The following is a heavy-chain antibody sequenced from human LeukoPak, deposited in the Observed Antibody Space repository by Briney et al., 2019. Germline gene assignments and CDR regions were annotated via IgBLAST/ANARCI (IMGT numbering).Heavy chain of an antibody. Sequence: GGSLRLSCAASGFTFSSYGMHWVRQAPGKGLEWGAVISYDGSNKYYADSVKGRFTISRDNSKNTLYLQMNSLRAEDTAVYYCAKDRSRIAAAGTHLASWGQGTLVTVSS. CDR3: AKDRSRIAAAGTHLAS. D-gene: IGHD6-13*01. CDR1: GFTFSSYG. V-gene: IGHV3-30*18. J-gene: IGHJ4*02. CDR2: ISYDGSNK.